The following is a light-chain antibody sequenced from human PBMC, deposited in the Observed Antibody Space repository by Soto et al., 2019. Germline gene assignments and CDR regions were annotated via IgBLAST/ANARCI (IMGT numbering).Light chain of an antibody. CDR3: QQSYSTPQT. CDR1: QTIRTY. Sequence: DIQMTQSPSSLSASVGDRVTITCRASQTIRTYFNWYQQKPGKAPQLLIYSTSTLQTGVPSRFSGSGSCREFTLTISSLQPEDSATYFCQQSYSTPQTFGQGTTVEIK. CDR2: STS. J-gene: IGKJ1*01. V-gene: IGKV1-39*01.